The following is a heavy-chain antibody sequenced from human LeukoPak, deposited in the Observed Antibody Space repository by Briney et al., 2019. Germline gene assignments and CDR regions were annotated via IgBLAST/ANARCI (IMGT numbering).Heavy chain of an antibody. V-gene: IGHV3-30-3*01. CDR3: ARGYYDILTGSRPEYFQH. J-gene: IGHJ1*01. D-gene: IGHD3-9*01. CDR2: ISYDGTNK. Sequence: GRSLRLSCAASGFTFTSYAMHWVRQAPGKGLEWVAVISYDGTNKYYADSVKGRFTISRDNSKNTLYLQMNSLRAEDTAVFYCARGYYDILTGSRPEYFQHWGQGTLVTVSS. CDR1: GFTFTSYA.